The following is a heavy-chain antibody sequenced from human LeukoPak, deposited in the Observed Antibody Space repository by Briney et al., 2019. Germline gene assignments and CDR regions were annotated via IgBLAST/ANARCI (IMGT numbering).Heavy chain of an antibody. CDR1: GFTFDDYG. CDR2: ITGSGGST. D-gene: IGHD1-1*01. V-gene: IGHV3-23*01. Sequence: PGGSLRISCAASGFTFDDYGMSWVRQAPGKGLEWVSAITGSGGSTYYADSVKGRFTISRDNSKNTLYLQMNSLRAEDTAVYYCAKDGYDYYYYYMDVWGKGTTVTVSS. J-gene: IGHJ6*03. CDR3: AKDGYDYYYYYMDV.